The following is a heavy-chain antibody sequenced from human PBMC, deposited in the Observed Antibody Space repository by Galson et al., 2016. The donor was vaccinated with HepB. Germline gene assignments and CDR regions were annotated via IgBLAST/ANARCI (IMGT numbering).Heavy chain of an antibody. CDR3: AREEGYHRY. J-gene: IGHJ4*02. Sequence: SLRLSCAASGFRFSDYRMNWFRRAPGKGLEWISSLDGSGTWQLSSDSLQGRFTISSDNGKNTVFLQMNGLTPQDTAIYYCAREEGYHRYWGQGILVTVSS. V-gene: IGHV3-21*01. D-gene: IGHD5-18*01. CDR2: LDGSGTWQ. CDR1: GFRFSDYR.